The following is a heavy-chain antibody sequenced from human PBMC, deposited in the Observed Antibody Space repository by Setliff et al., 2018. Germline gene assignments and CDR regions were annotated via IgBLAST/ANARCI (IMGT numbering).Heavy chain of an antibody. CDR3: ARGDIAAPRYKLRFSAFDY. D-gene: IGHD6-13*01. J-gene: IGHJ4*02. CDR2: INHSGST. CDR1: GESFSESFSGYY. V-gene: IGHV4-34*01. Sequence: SETLSLTCTVYGESFSESFSGYYWNWIRQPPGKGLEWIGEINHSGSTNYNPSLKSRVTISVDTSKNQFSLKLSSVTAADTAVYYCARGDIAAPRYKLRFSAFDYWGQGTLVTVSS.